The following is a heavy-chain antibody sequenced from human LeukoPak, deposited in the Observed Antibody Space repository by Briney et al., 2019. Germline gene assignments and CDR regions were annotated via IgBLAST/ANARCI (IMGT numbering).Heavy chain of an antibody. CDR2: MNPNSGNT. Sequence: ASVKVSCKASGYTFTSYDINWVRQATGQGLEWMGWMNPNSGNTGYAQKFQGRFTMTRNTSISTAYMELSSLRSEDTAVCYCERADAGTLDYWGQGTLVTVSS. V-gene: IGHV1-8*01. CDR3: ERADAGTLDY. J-gene: IGHJ4*02. D-gene: IGHD6-13*01. CDR1: GYTFTSYD.